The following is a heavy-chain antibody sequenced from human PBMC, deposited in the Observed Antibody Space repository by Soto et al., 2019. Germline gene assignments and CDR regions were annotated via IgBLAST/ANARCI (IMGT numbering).Heavy chain of an antibody. V-gene: IGHV3-64*02. CDR1: GFSFSSYA. Sequence: PGGSLRLSCAASGFSFSSYAMHWVRQAPGKGLEYVSGISSNGGNTRYVDSVRGRLTISRDNSKNTLYLQMGSLRAEDMAVYYCARGWVGPPYGMDVWGQGTTVTVSS. D-gene: IGHD1-26*01. CDR2: ISSNGGNT. J-gene: IGHJ6*02. CDR3: ARGWVGPPYGMDV.